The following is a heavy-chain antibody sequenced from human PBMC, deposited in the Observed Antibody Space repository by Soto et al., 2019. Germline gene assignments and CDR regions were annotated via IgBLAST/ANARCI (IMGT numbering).Heavy chain of an antibody. CDR3: ARDLGNYDSSGYYINYYYYGMDV. D-gene: IGHD3-22*01. CDR1: GGTFSSYA. CDR2: IIPIFGTA. Sequence: VKVSCKASGGTFSSYAISWVRQAPGQGLEWMGGIIPIFGTANYAQKFQGRVTITADESTSTAYMELSSLRSEDTAVYYCARDLGNYDSSGYYINYYYYGMDVWGQGTTVTVSS. J-gene: IGHJ6*02. V-gene: IGHV1-69*13.